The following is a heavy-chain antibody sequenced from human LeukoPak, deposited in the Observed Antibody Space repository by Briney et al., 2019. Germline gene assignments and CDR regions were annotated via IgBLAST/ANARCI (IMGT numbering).Heavy chain of an antibody. D-gene: IGHD2-8*01. Sequence: GGSLRLSCAASGFTFSSYAMHWVRQAPGKGLEWVAVISYDGSNKYYADSVKGRFTISRDNSKNTLYLQMYSLRAEDTAVYYCASPSETIMVYGNFDYWGQGTLVTVSS. CDR2: ISYDGSNK. J-gene: IGHJ4*02. CDR1: GFTFSSYA. CDR3: ASPSETIMVYGNFDY. V-gene: IGHV3-30-3*01.